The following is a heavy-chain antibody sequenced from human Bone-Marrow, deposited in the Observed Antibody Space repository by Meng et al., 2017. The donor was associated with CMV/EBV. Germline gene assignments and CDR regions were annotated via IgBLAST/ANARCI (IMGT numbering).Heavy chain of an antibody. Sequence: SETLSLTCTVSGGSISSYYWSWIRQPPGKGLEWIGYIYYSGSTNYNPSLKSRVIISVDTSKNQFSLKLSSVTAADTAVYYCARGYDILTSLWGQGTLVTVSS. D-gene: IGHD3-9*01. V-gene: IGHV4-59*01. CDR3: ARGYDILTSL. CDR1: GGSISSYY. J-gene: IGHJ1*01. CDR2: IYYSGST.